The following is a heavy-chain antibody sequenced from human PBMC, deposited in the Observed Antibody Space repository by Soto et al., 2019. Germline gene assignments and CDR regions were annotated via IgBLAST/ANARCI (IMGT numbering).Heavy chain of an antibody. CDR2: IYYRGNI. CDR3: ARGNIAASGTKFDP. J-gene: IGHJ5*02. CDR1: GDSVTIRSYY. V-gene: IGHV4-61*01. Sequence: QVQLQESGPGLVKPSETLSLTCTVSGDSVTIRSYYWPWFRHPPGKGREWIGYIYYRGNINYNPSLKSRFTISVDTSTNQFSLKLTSVTAADTAIYYCARGNIAASGTKFDPWGQGILVTVSS. D-gene: IGHD6-13*01.